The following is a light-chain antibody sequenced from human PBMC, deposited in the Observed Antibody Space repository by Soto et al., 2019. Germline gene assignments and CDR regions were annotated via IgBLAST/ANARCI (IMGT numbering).Light chain of an antibody. CDR1: QSVTSP. J-gene: IGKJ1*01. CDR2: GAF. Sequence: EIVLTQSPGTLSLSPGERATLSCRASQSVTSPFLAWYQQIPGQAPRLLIYGAFTRATGIPARFSGSGSGTEFTLTISSLQSEDFADYYCQQYNNWPPWTFGQGTKVEIK. V-gene: IGKV3-15*01. CDR3: QQYNNWPPWT.